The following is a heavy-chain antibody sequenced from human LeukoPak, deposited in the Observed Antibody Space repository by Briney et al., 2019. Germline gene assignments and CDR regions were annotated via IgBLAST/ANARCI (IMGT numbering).Heavy chain of an antibody. CDR2: ISGSGGST. D-gene: IGHD3-22*01. V-gene: IGHV3-23*01. CDR3: AKYFYDSSTYSFDY. J-gene: IGHJ4*02. Sequence: PGGSLRLSCAASGFTFSNYAMSWARQAPGKGLEWVSAISGSGGSTYYADSVKGRFTISRDNSKNTLFLQMNSLRAEDTAVYYCAKYFYDSSTYSFDYWGQGTLVTVSS. CDR1: GFTFSNYA.